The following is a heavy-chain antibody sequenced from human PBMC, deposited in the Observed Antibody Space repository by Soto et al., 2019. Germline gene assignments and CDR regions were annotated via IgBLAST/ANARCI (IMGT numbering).Heavy chain of an antibody. CDR3: ARGYSSSWWWFDP. Sequence: QVQLQESGPGLVKPSQTLSLTCTVSGGSISSGGYYWSWIRQHPGKGLEWIGYIYYSGSTNYNPSLKSRVTISVDTSKNQFSLKLSSVTAADTAVYYCARGYSSSWWWFDPWGQGTLVTVSS. J-gene: IGHJ5*02. V-gene: IGHV4-31*03. CDR1: GGSISSGGYY. CDR2: IYYSGST. D-gene: IGHD6-13*01.